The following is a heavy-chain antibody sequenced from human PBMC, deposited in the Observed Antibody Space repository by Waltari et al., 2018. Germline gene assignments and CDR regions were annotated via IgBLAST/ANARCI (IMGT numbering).Heavy chain of an antibody. J-gene: IGHJ4*02. CDR2: IRGSGATT. Sequence: EVQLLESGGGLAQPGGSLRLSCATSGFSFGGFAMNWVRKAPGQGLEWVSGIRGSGATTYYADSVRGRFTSSRDNARNTLSLEVNSLSAEDTAIYYCAKAFRGYSGSYFDYWGQGVPVTVSS. CDR1: GFSFGGFA. CDR3: AKAFRGYSGSYFDY. V-gene: IGHV3-23*01. D-gene: IGHD5-12*01.